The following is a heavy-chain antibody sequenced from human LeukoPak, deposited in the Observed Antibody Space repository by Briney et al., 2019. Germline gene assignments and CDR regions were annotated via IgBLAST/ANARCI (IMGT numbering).Heavy chain of an antibody. CDR1: GYTFTSYG. J-gene: IGHJ5*02. V-gene: IGHV1-18*01. Sequence: ASVKVSCKASGYTFTSYGISWVRQAPGQGLEWMGWISAYNGNTNYAQKLQGRVTMTTDTSTSTAYMELRSLRSDDTAVYYCARDKVAAAHLNNWFDPWGQGTLVTVSS. CDR3: ARDKVAAAHLNNWFDP. CDR2: ISAYNGNT. D-gene: IGHD6-13*01.